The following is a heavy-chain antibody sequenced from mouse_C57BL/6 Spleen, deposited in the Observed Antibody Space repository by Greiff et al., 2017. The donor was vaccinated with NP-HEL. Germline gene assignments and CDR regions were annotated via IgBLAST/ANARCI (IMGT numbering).Heavy chain of an antibody. J-gene: IGHJ3*01. D-gene: IGHD3-2*02. CDR3: TTEQALAY. CDR1: GFNIKDDY. V-gene: IGHV14-4*01. CDR2: IDPENGDT. Sequence: VQLKQSGAELVRPGASVKLSCTASGFNIKDDYMHWVKQRPEQGLEWIGWIDPENGDTEYASKVQGKATITADTSSNTAYLQLSSLTSEDTAVYYWTTEQALAYWGQGTLVTVSA.